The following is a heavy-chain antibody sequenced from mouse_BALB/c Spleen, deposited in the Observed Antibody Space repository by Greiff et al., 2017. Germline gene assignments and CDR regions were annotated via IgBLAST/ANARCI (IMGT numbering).Heavy chain of an antibody. Sequence: VQLQQSGAELVKPGASVKLSCKASGYTFTSYDINWVRQRPEQGLEWIGWIFPGDGSTKYNEKFKGKATLTVDKSSSTAYMELRSLTSEDTAVYYCARSGRYDHAMDYWGQGTSVTVSS. CDR2: IFPGDGST. CDR1: GYTFTSYD. CDR3: ARSGRYDHAMDY. D-gene: IGHD2-14*01. V-gene: IGHV1-85*01. J-gene: IGHJ4*01.